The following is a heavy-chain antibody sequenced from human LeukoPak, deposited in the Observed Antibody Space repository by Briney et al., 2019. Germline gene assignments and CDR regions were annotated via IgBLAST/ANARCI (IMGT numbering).Heavy chain of an antibody. Sequence: GGSLRLSCAASGFTFSSYAMNWVRQAPGKGLEWVSSISTSGSSIYYADSVKGRFTMSRDNAKNSLFLEMNSLGAEDTAVYYCARDRSGWYYFDYWGQGVLVTVSS. CDR3: ARDRSGWYYFDY. V-gene: IGHV3-48*03. J-gene: IGHJ4*02. D-gene: IGHD6-19*01. CDR1: GFTFSSYA. CDR2: ISTSGSSI.